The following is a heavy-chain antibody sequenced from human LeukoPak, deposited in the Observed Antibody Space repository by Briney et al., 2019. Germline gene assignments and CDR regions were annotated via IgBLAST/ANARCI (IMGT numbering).Heavy chain of an antibody. V-gene: IGHV3-13*01. Sequence: GGSLRLSCAASEFTFSSSDMHWVRQATGKGLEWVSAIGTAGDTYYSGSVKGRFTISRENAKNSLYLQMNSLRAEDTAVYYCRGTVTTGNRDAFDIWGQGTMVTVSS. CDR2: IGTAGDT. CDR1: EFTFSSSD. J-gene: IGHJ3*02. D-gene: IGHD4-17*01. CDR3: RGTVTTGNRDAFDI.